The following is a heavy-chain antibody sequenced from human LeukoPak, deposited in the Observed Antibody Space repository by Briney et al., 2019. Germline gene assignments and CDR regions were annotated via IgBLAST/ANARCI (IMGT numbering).Heavy chain of an antibody. J-gene: IGHJ5*02. CDR1: GFTFSSYA. CDR3: AKRGLPFTGYCSGGSCYTFDP. CDR2: ISGSGGST. V-gene: IGHV3-23*01. Sequence: QTGGSLRLSCAASGFTFSSYAMSWVRQAPGKGLEWVSAISGSGGSTYYADSVKGRFTISRDNAKNSLYLQMNSLRAEDTAVYYCAKRGLPFTGYCSGGSCYTFDPWGQGTLVTVSS. D-gene: IGHD2-15*01.